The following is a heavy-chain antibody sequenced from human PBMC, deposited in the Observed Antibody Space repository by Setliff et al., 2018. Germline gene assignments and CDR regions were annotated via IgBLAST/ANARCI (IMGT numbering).Heavy chain of an antibody. CDR2: MSGSGVST. V-gene: IGHV3-23*01. CDR1: GFTFSSYA. CDR3: AKVNNRFWSGYYPYYYGMDV. J-gene: IGHJ6*02. D-gene: IGHD3-3*01. Sequence: PGGSLRLSCAASGFTFSSYAMSWVRQAPGKGLEWVSAMSGSGVSTYYADSVKGRFTISRDNSKNTLYLQMNSLRAEDTAVYYCAKVNNRFWSGYYPYYYGMDVWGQGTTVTVSS.